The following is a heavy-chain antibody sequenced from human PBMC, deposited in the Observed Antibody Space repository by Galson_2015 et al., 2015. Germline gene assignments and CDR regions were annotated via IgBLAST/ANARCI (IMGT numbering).Heavy chain of an antibody. CDR1: GYTFTSYG. J-gene: IGHJ5*02. Sequence: SVKVSCKASGYTFTSYGISWVRQAPGQGLEWMGWISAYNGNTNYAQKLQGRVTMTTDTSTSTAYMELRSLRSDDTAVYYCARDPERIRDTMVQGVKEGFDPWGQGTLVTVSS. CDR3: ARDPERIRDTMVQGVKEGFDP. V-gene: IGHV1-18*01. D-gene: IGHD3-10*01. CDR2: ISAYNGNT.